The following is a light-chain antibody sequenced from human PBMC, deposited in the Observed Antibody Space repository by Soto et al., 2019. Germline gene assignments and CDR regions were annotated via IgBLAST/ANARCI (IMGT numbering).Light chain of an antibody. CDR3: QQYNNWSPWT. CDR2: GAS. J-gene: IGKJ1*01. CDR1: QSVSSN. Sequence: EIVMTQSPATLSVSPGERATLSCRASQSVSSNLAWYQQKPGQAPRLLIYGASTRATGIPARFSGSGSGTEFTLTINSLQSEDFAVYYCQQYNNWSPWTFGQGTKVEIK. V-gene: IGKV3-15*01.